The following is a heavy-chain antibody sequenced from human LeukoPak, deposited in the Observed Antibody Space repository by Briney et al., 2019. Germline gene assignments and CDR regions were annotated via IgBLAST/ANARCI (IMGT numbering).Heavy chain of an antibody. Sequence: SETLSLTCTVSDDSITMYYWTWIRQPPGKGLEWIGYVDHTGSTKFNLSLNGRVSISRDTSKNFFSLRLRSVTAADTAVYFCARGRVSSSTWYSTYYYFFYMDFWGKGTTVTVSS. D-gene: IGHD4-11*01. CDR2: VDHTGST. CDR3: ARGRVSSSTWYSTYYYFFYMDF. V-gene: IGHV4-59*01. J-gene: IGHJ6*03. CDR1: DDSITMYY.